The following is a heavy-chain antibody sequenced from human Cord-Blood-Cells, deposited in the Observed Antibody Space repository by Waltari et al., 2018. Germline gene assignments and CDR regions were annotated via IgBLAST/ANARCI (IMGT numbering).Heavy chain of an antibody. CDR2: INTRRGGT. V-gene: IGHV1-2*02. Sequence: QVQLVQSGAEVKKPGASVKVSCKASGYTFTGYYMHWVRQAPGQGLEWMGWINTRRGGTNCAQKFQGRVTMTRDTSISTAYMELSRLRSDDTAVYYCARAPDWVAVDIWGQGTMVTVSS. D-gene: IGHD3-9*01. CDR1: GYTFTGYY. CDR3: ARAPDWVAVDI. J-gene: IGHJ3*02.